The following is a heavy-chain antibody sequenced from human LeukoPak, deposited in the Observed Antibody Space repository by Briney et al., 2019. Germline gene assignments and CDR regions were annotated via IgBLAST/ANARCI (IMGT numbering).Heavy chain of an antibody. V-gene: IGHV4-39*07. Sequence: SETLSLTCTVSGGSISSSSYYWGWIRQPPGKGLEWIGTMYYSGSTYYNPSLKSRVTISVDTSKNQFSLKLSSVTAADTAVYYCASSGYYYDSSGYYHWVSGYFDYWGQGTLVTVSS. CDR3: ASSGYYYDSSGYYHWVSGYFDY. CDR2: MYYSGST. D-gene: IGHD3-22*01. CDR1: GGSISSSSYY. J-gene: IGHJ4*02.